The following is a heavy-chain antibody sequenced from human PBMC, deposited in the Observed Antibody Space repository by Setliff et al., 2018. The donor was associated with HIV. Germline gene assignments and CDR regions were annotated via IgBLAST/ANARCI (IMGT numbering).Heavy chain of an antibody. D-gene: IGHD3-22*01. V-gene: IGHV4-59*11. CDR1: GGSXSSHY. CDR3: TRXRLLYFDSSPVWFDP. J-gene: IGHJ5*02. Sequence: SXTLSXXXTVSGGSXSSHYWSWIRQPPGKGLEWIGYLYHSGSANYNPSLKSRVTIAXDTSKNQFSLKLSSVTAAXXAIYYCTRXRLLYFDSSPVWFDPWXQGTLVTVSS. CDR2: LYHSGSA.